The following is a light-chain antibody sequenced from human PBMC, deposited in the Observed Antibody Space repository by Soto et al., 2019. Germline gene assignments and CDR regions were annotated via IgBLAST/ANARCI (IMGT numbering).Light chain of an antibody. Sequence: DIQMTQSPSTLSASEGDRVTISCRASQSVSIWLAWYQQKPGRAPKLLIYKSSILDSGVPSRFSGSGSGTEFTLTISSLQPEDVATYFCQQYNTYSGTFGQGTKVDIK. CDR2: KSS. CDR3: QQYNTYSGT. J-gene: IGKJ1*01. CDR1: QSVSIW. V-gene: IGKV1-5*03.